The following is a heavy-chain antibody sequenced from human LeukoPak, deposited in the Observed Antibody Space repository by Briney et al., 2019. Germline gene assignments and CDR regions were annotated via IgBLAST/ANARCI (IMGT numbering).Heavy chain of an antibody. CDR1: GFTFSSYG. D-gene: IGHD3-10*01. CDR2: IRYDGSNK. Sequence: GGSLRLSCAASGFTFSSYGMHWVRQAPGKGLEWVAFIRYDGSNKYYADSVKGRFTISRDNSKNTLYLQMNSLRAEDTAVYYCAKDSITMVRGVDVDYWGQGTLVTVSS. CDR3: AKDSITMVRGVDVDY. J-gene: IGHJ4*02. V-gene: IGHV3-30*02.